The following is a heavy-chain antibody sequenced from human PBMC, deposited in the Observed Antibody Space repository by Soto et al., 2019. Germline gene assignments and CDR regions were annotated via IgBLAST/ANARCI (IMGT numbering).Heavy chain of an antibody. J-gene: IGHJ6*02. V-gene: IGHV3-21*01. CDR2: ISSSSSYI. CDR3: ARFMGHCSSTSCLYSGMDV. CDR1: GFTFSSYS. D-gene: IGHD2-2*01. Sequence: GGSLRLSCAASGFTFSSYSMNWVRQAPGKGLEWVPSISSSSSYIYYADSVKGRFTISRDNAKNSLYLQMNSLRAEDTAVYYCARFMGHCSSTSCLYSGMDVWGQGTTVTVSS.